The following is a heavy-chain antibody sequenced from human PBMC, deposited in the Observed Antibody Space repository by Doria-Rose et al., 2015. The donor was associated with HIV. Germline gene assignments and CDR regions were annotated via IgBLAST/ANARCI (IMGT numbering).Heavy chain of an antibody. J-gene: IGHJ4*02. CDR2: IFSDDER. V-gene: IGHV2-26*01. D-gene: IGHD6-13*01. Sequence: QVTLKESGPVLVKPTETLTLTCTVSGVSLSSPGMGVSWIRQPPGKALEWLANIFSDDERSYTPSLTSRLTISRGTSKSQVVLTMTDMDPVDTATYYCARIKSSRWYHKYYFDFWGQGALVIVSA. CDR1: GVSLSSPGMG. CDR3: ARIKSSRWYHKYYFDF.